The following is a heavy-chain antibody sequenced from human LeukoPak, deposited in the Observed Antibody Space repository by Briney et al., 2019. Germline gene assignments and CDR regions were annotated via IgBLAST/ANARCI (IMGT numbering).Heavy chain of an antibody. V-gene: IGHV1-69*01. D-gene: IGHD5-18*01. Sequence: SMKVSCKASGGTFSSYAISWLRQAPGQGLEWMGGIIPVFGTINYAQKFQGRVTITADESASTAYMDLSSLRSEDTAVYYCASRKRFTAMDLSLSPFDYWGQGTLVTVSS. CDR2: IIPVFGTI. CDR3: ASRKRFTAMDLSLSPFDY. J-gene: IGHJ4*02. CDR1: GGTFSSYA.